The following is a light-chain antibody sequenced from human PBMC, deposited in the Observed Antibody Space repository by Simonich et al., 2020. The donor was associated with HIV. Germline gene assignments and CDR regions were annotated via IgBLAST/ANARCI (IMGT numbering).Light chain of an antibody. CDR3: QQYSSTPPT. Sequence: DIVMTQSPDSLAVSLGERATINSKSSQSVLYSSNNKNYLTWYQQKPGQPPKLLIYWASTRESGVPDRFSGSGSGTDFTLTISSLQAEDVAVYYCQQYSSTPPTFGGGTKVEIK. CDR2: WAS. J-gene: IGKJ4*01. V-gene: IGKV4-1*01. CDR1: QSVLYSSNNKNY.